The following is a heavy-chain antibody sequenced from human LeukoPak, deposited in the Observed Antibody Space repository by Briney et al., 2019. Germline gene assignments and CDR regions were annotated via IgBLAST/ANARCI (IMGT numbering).Heavy chain of an antibody. J-gene: IGHJ4*02. CDR3: ARGAYYDILTGYYDY. CDR1: GGTFSSYA. Sequence: GASVKVSCKASGGTFSSYAISWVRQAPGQGLEWMGRIIPILGIANYAQKFQGRVTITADKSTSTAYMELSSLRSEDTAVYYCARGAYYDILTGYYDYWGQGTLVTVSS. CDR2: IIPILGIA. D-gene: IGHD3-9*01. V-gene: IGHV1-69*04.